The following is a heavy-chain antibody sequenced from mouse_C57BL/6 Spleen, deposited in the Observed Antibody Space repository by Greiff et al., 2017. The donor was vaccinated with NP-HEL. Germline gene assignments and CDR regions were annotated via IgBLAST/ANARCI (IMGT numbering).Heavy chain of an antibody. Sequence: QVHVKQSGAELVRPGASVTLSCKASGYTFTDYEMHWVKQTPVHGLEWIGAIDPETGGTAYNQKFKGKAILTADKSSSTAYMELRSLTSEDSAVYYCTRREVTTLDYWGQGTTLTVSS. V-gene: IGHV1-15*01. CDR1: GYTFTDYE. J-gene: IGHJ2*01. CDR3: TRREVTTLDY. CDR2: IDPETGGT. D-gene: IGHD2-2*01.